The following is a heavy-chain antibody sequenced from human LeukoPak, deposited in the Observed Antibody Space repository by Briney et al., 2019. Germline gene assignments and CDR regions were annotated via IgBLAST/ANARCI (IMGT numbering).Heavy chain of an antibody. CDR3: ARHVVGNYDLLSFDC. D-gene: IGHD2-21*01. V-gene: IGHV4-39*01. Sequence: PSETLSLTCGVSGGSIISSSYYWGWIRQPPGKGLEWIASMFYSGNTYYNPSLKSRVTMSVDTTENQFSLKLSSVTAADTAVYYCARHVVGNYDLLSFDCWGQGSLVTVSS. CDR1: GGSIISSSYY. J-gene: IGHJ4*02. CDR2: MFYSGNT.